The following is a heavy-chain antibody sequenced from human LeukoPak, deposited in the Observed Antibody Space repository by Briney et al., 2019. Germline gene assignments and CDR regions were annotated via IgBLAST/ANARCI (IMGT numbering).Heavy chain of an antibody. D-gene: IGHD2-15*01. Sequence: SETLSLTCTVYGGSFSNYYWSWIRQPPGKGLEWIGEINHIGNTNYDPSLKSRVTMSLDTSKNQLSLKLNSVTAAATAVYYCARHGFTPGYYFASWGQGTLVTVSS. CDR3: ARHGFTPGYYFAS. V-gene: IGHV4-34*01. CDR2: INHIGNT. CDR1: GGSFSNYY. J-gene: IGHJ4*02.